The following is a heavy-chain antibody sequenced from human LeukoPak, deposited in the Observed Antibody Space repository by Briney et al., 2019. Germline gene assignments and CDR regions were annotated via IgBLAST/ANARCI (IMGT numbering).Heavy chain of an antibody. Sequence: SETLSLTCTVSGGSISSSNYYWGWIRQPPGEGLEWIGYTYYSGSTYYNPSLKSRVTMSVDTSKNQFSLKLSSVTAADTAVYYCARYYSGSYGFDYWGQGTLVTVSS. CDR3: ARYYSGSYGFDY. CDR1: GGSISSSNYY. V-gene: IGHV4-39*01. D-gene: IGHD1-26*01. J-gene: IGHJ4*02. CDR2: TYYSGST.